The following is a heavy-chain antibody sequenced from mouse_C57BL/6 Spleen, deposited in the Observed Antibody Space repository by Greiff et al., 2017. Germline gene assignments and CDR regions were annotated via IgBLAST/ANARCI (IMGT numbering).Heavy chain of an antibody. CDR2: IDPSDSYT. CDR1: GYTFTSYW. J-gene: IGHJ1*03. Sequence: QVQLQQPGAELVMPGASVKLSCKASGYTFTSYWMHWVKQRPGQGLEWIGEIDPSDSYTNYNQKFKGKSTLTVDKSSSTAYMQLSSLTSEDSAVYYCARYGLGYWYFDVWGTGTTVTVSS. V-gene: IGHV1-69*01. CDR3: ARYGLGYWYFDV. D-gene: IGHD3-1*01.